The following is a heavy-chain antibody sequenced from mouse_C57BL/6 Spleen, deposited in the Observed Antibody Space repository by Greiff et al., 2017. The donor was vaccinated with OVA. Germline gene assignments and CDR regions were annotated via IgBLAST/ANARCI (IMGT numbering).Heavy chain of an antibody. D-gene: IGHD4-1*01. CDR2: IDPSDSYT. V-gene: IGHV1-69*01. CDR3: ARGTGRAMDY. J-gene: IGHJ4*01. CDR1: GYTFTSYW. Sequence: VQLQQPGAELVMPGASVKLSCKASGYTFTSYWMHWVKQRPGQGLEWIGEIDPSDSYTNYNQKFKGKSTLTVDKSSSTAYMQLSSLTSEDSAVYYCARGTGRAMDYWGQGTSVTVSS.